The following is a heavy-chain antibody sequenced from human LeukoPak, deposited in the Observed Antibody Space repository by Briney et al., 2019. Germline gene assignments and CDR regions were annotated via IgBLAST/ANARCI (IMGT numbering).Heavy chain of an antibody. CDR3: ARVYGPIDY. V-gene: IGHV1-8*01. CDR2: MNPKSGNA. CDR1: GYTFTNYD. J-gene: IGHJ4*02. D-gene: IGHD2-8*01. Sequence: GASVKVSCTASGYTFTNYDITWVRQATGQGLEWMGWMNPKSGNAGYPQKFQDRVTMTRDTSTSTAYMELSSLRSEDTAVYYCARVYGPIDYWGQGTLVTVSS.